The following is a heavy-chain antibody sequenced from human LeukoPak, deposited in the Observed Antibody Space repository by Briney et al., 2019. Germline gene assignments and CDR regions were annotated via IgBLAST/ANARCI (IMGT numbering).Heavy chain of an antibody. CDR2: IYYSGST. CDR3: ARGHDYGGNDAFDI. J-gene: IGHJ3*02. CDR1: GGSISSSSYY. D-gene: IGHD4-23*01. Sequence: TETLSLTCTVSGGSISSSSYYWGWIRQPPGKGLEWIGSIYYSGSTYYNPSLKSRVTISVDTSKNQFSLKLSSVTAADTAVYYCARGHDYGGNDAFDIWGQGTMVTVSS. V-gene: IGHV4-39*07.